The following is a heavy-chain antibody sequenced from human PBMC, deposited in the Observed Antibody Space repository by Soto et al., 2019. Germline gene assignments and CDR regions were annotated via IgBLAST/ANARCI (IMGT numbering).Heavy chain of an antibody. J-gene: IGHJ3*02. V-gene: IGHV1-69*01. CDR3: ARRGGSYYGAFDI. CDR1: GGTFSSYA. CDR2: SIPIFGTA. D-gene: IGHD1-26*01. Sequence: QVQLVQSGAEVKKPGSSVKVSCKASGGTFSSYAIRWVRQAPGQGLEWMGGSIPIFGTANYAQKYQGRVTINADESTSTAYMELSSLRSEDTAVYYCARRGGSYYGAFDIWGQGTMVTVSS.